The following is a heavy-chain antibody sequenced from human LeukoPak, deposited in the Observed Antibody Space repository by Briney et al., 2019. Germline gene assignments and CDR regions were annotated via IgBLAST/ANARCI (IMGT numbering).Heavy chain of an antibody. J-gene: IGHJ3*02. V-gene: IGHV4-30-4*01. CDR1: GGSISSGDYY. Sequence: SETLSLTCTVSGGSISSGDYYWSWIRQPPGKGLEWIGYIYYSGSTYYNPSLKSRVTISVDTSKNQFSLKLSSVTAADTAVYYCAKDQWERGADDAFDIWGQGTMVIVSS. CDR2: IYYSGST. CDR3: AKDQWERGADDAFDI. D-gene: IGHD1-26*01.